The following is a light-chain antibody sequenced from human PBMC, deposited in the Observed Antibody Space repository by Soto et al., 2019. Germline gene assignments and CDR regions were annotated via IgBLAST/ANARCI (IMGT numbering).Light chain of an antibody. CDR3: SSYTSSSTPYV. Sequence: QSALTQPASVSGSPGQSITISCTGTSSDVGGYNYVSWYQQHPGKAPKLMIYEVSNRPSEVSNRFSGSKSGNTASLTISGLQAEDEADYYCSSYTSSSTPYVFGTGTKVTV. J-gene: IGLJ1*01. V-gene: IGLV2-14*01. CDR2: EVS. CDR1: SSDVGGYNY.